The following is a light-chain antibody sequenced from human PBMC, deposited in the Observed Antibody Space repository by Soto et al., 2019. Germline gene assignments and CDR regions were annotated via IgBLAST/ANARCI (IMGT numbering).Light chain of an antibody. CDR1: QSVTSSY. J-gene: IGKJ5*01. CDR2: GAS. V-gene: IGKV3-20*01. CDR3: QQYGSSPRIP. Sequence: GVSQSPGTLSLSPGERATVTCRSSQSVTSSYLAWYQQKPGQAPRLLIYGASSRATGIPDRFSGSGSGTDFTLTISRLEPEGFAVYYCQQYGSSPRIPFGQGT.